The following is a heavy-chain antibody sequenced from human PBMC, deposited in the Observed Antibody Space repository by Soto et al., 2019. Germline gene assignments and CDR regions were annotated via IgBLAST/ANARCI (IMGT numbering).Heavy chain of an antibody. CDR3: AKTRQAPVGTHFFDL. CDR1: GFTFSSFA. Sequence: QLLESGGGLVQPGGSLRLSCEGSGFTFSSFAMGWVRQAPGKGLEWLSSVSADGVSSFSADSVRGRFRISRDNSKKTLFLRMRFLRVEDTAVSYCAKTRQAPVGTHFFDLWGQGTQFTVSS. V-gene: IGHV3-23*01. CDR2: VSADGVSS. J-gene: IGHJ4*02.